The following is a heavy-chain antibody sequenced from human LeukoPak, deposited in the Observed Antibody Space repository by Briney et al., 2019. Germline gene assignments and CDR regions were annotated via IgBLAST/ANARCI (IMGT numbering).Heavy chain of an antibody. V-gene: IGHV3-33*01. J-gene: IGHJ6*02. D-gene: IGHD3/OR15-3a*01. CDR3: AREMGLRTYYYYGMDV. Sequence: GGSLRLSCAASGFTFSSYGMHWVRQAPGKGLEWVAVIWYDGSNKYYADSVKGRFTISRDNSKNTLYLQMNSLRAEDTAVYYCAREMGLRTYYYYGMDVWGQGTTVTVSS. CDR1: GFTFSSYG. CDR2: IWYDGSNK.